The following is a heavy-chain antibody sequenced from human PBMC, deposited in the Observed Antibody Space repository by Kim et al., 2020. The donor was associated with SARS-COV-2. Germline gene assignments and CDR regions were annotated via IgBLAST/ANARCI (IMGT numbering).Heavy chain of an antibody. CDR3: ARAEGSAAPFPFDI. CDR1: GGFFSGYY. D-gene: IGHD6-25*01. J-gene: IGHJ3*02. V-gene: IGHV4-34*01. CDR2: INHSGST. Sequence: SETLSLTCAVYGGFFSGYYWRWIRQPSGKRLEWIGEINHSGSTNYNPSLMSRVTISVDTSKNQFSMKLRSVTAADTAEYYWARAEGSAAPFPFDIWGQGTMVTVSS.